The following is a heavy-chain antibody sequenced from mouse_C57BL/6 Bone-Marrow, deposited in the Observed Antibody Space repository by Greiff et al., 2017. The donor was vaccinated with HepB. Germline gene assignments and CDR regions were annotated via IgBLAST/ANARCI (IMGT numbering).Heavy chain of an antibody. CDR1: GYAFSSSW. CDR2: IYPGDGDT. J-gene: IGHJ3*01. Sequence: QVQLQQSGPELVKPGASVKISCKASGYAFSSSWMNWVKQRPGKGLEWIGRIYPGDGDTNYNGKFKGKATLTADKSSSTAYMQLSSLTSEDSAVYFCARWDYYGSSYGFAYWGQGTLVTVSA. CDR3: ARWDYYGSSYGFAY. D-gene: IGHD1-1*01. V-gene: IGHV1-82*01.